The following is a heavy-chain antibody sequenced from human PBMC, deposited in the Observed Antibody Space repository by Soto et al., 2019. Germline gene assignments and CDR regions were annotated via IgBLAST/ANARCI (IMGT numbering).Heavy chain of an antibody. J-gene: IGHJ5*02. V-gene: IGHV1-69*08. CDR1: GGTFSTYT. CDR3: AGDPDSHYNDSHASSYP. Sequence: QVQLVQSGAEVKKPGSSVKVSCKASGGTFSTYTITWVRQAPGQGLEWLGRILPIIGIINYAQKFQGRVTSSADKLAGTAYMELTGLRSDDTAVYYCAGDPDSHYNDSHASSYPWGQGTLVTVSS. CDR2: ILPIIGII. D-gene: IGHD4-4*01.